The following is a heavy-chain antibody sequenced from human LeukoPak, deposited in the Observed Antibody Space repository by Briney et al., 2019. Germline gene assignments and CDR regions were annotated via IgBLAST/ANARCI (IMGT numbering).Heavy chain of an antibody. CDR1: GGSISSSSYY. J-gene: IGHJ3*02. CDR3: ARAHPKRSIAAAGTGAFDI. V-gene: IGHV4-39*07. Sequence: SETLSLTCTVSGGSISSSSYYWGWIRQPPGKGLEWIGSIYHSGSTYYNPSLKSRVTISVDTSKNQFSLKLSSVTAADTAVYYCARAHPKRSIAAAGTGAFDIWGQGTMVTVSS. D-gene: IGHD6-13*01. CDR2: IYHSGST.